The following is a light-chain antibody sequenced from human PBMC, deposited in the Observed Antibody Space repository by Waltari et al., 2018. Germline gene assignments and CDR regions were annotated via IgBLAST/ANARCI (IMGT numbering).Light chain of an antibody. CDR2: GAS. Sequence: DIQMTQSPSSLSASVGDRVTITCRASQAIRDSLAWYQQKPGKAPKLLLYGASRLDSGVPFRFSGSGSGTDFTLTITSLQPEDFATDYCQHYYNIPRTFGQGTKVEVK. J-gene: IGKJ1*01. CDR3: QHYYNIPRT. V-gene: IGKV1-NL1*01. CDR1: QAIRDS.